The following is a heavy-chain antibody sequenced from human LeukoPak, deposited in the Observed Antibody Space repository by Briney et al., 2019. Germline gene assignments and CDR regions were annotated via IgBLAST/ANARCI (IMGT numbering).Heavy chain of an antibody. CDR3: ARGGDYGSGFDF. CDR2: ILSDGSRT. V-gene: IGHV3-74*01. Sequence: GGSLRLSCAASGFTFRSCWMHGGRHRPGKGLVEGTRILSDGSRTNYAHSVKGRFTISGDTAKNTLYLKMNTLSAEDTAVYYCARGGDYGSGFDFWGQGTLVTVSS. D-gene: IGHD3-10*01. CDR1: GFTFRSCW. J-gene: IGHJ4*02.